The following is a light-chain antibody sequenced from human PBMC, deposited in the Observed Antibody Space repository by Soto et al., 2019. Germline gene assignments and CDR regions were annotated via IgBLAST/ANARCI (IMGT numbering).Light chain of an antibody. CDR2: GAS. V-gene: IGKV1-16*02. J-gene: IGKJ1*01. Sequence: DVQMTQSPTSLSASVGDRVTITCRASQGINNDLAWFQQKPGRAPKSLIYGASSLQSGVPSKFSGRGSGTDFTLTISSLQPEDSATYYCQQYNSYPLTFGQGTKVEI. CDR3: QQYNSYPLT. CDR1: QGINND.